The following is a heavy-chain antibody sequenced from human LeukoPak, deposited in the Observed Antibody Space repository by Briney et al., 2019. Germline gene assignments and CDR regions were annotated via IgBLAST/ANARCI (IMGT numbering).Heavy chain of an antibody. CDR2: ISASGSTT. Sequence: EGSLRLSCAASGFTFTDYAMGWVRQAPGQGLEWASTISASGSTTYYADSVRGRFTISRDNSKNTLSLQMSSLRAEDTAVYYCAKARTPYNSGFDYWGQGTLVAVSS. CDR1: GFTFTDYA. CDR3: AKARTPYNSGFDY. V-gene: IGHV3-23*01. J-gene: IGHJ4*02. D-gene: IGHD6-19*01.